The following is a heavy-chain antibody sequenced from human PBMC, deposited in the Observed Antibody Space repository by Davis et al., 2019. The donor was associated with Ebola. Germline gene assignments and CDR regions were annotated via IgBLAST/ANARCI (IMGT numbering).Heavy chain of an antibody. CDR2: IIPVSGIP. D-gene: IGHD3-22*01. Sequence: SVKVSCKASGGTFNTYAISWVRQAPGQGLDWMGGIIPVSGIPKYAQKFQGRVTTTADESTSTAYMELSSLRSEDTAVYYCAKDRYYDNNPLYYESECWGQGTLVTVSS. V-gene: IGHV1-69*13. J-gene: IGHJ4*02. CDR1: GGTFNTYA. CDR3: AKDRYYDNNPLYYESEC.